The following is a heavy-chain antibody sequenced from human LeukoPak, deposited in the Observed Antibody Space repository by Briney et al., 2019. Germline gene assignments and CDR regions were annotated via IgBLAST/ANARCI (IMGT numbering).Heavy chain of an antibody. V-gene: IGHV3-23*01. CDR1: GFSFITYG. D-gene: IGHD3-10*01. CDR2: ISETGVST. Sequence: GGSLRLSCAASGFSFITYGMNWVLQAPGKGLEWVSSISETGVSTYYADSVKGRFTVSRDSSKNTLYLQMNSLRAEDTAIYYCAKDYHGLGSYPTAWGQGTLVTVSS. J-gene: IGHJ5*02. CDR3: AKDYHGLGSYPTA.